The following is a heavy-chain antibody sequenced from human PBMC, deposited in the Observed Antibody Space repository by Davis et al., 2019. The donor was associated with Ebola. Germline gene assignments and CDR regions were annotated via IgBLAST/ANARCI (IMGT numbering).Heavy chain of an antibody. D-gene: IGHD5-12*01. CDR1: GDSVSSGG. J-gene: IGHJ4*02. CDR3: VRGWLRSAFDQ. Sequence: PSETLSLTCAISGDSVSSGGWNWIRQSPSRGLEWLGRTYYSSSKWYNDYAVSVKSRITINADTSKNQLSLHLNSVTPEDTAVYYCVRGWLRSAFDQWGQGTLVTVSS. CDR2: TYYSSSKWYN. V-gene: IGHV6-1*01.